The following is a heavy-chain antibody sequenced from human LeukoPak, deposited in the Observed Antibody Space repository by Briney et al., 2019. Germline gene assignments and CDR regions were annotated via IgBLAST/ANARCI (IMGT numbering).Heavy chain of an antibody. Sequence: NPSETLSLTCAVYGGSFSGYYWSWIRQPPGKGLEWIGEINHSGSTNYNPSLKSRVTISVDTSKNQFSLKLSSVTAADTAVYYCARGRGYSYYWGQGTLVTVSS. CDR3: ARGRGYSYY. V-gene: IGHV4-34*01. D-gene: IGHD5-18*01. J-gene: IGHJ4*02. CDR1: GGSFSGYY. CDR2: INHSGST.